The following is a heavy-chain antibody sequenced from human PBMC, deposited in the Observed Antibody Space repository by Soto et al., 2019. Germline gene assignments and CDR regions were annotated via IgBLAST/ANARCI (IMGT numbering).Heavy chain of an antibody. V-gene: IGHV1-69*06. Sequence: QVQLVQSGAEVKKPGSSVNVSCKASGGTFNTFAIIWVRQAPGQGLEYLGGIVPILGPAFYAQRFQGRVTITADKSTNTAYLELTSLSSEDTAVYYCARAAKSYFDSWGQGTQVTVSS. CDR2: IVPILGPA. CDR3: ARAAKSYFDS. CDR1: GGTFNTFA. J-gene: IGHJ4*02.